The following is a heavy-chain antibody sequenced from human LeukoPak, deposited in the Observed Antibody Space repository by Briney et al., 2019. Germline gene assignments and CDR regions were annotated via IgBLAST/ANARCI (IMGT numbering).Heavy chain of an antibody. Sequence: GGSLRLSCVGSGFTFRSHAMSWVRQAPEKGLEFVSGIYENGGTTYYADSVKGRFSISRDNSKNILYLQMNSLRAEDTAVYYCARDRSTVTGHCTGDNCYAELGRGQGTQVIVSS. D-gene: IGHD2-15*01. CDR2: IYENGGTT. CDR3: ARDRSTVTGHCTGDNCYAELG. J-gene: IGHJ4*02. V-gene: IGHV3-23*01. CDR1: GFTFRSHA.